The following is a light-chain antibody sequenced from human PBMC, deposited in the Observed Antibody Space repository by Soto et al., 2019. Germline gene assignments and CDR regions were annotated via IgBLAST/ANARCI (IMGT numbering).Light chain of an antibody. CDR2: DAS. J-gene: IGKJ1*01. CDR3: QQYSSYWT. Sequence: DIQMTQSPSTLSASVGDRVTITCRASQSINKWLARYQEKPGKVPKVLISDASNLESGVPSRFSGSGSGTEFTLAISSLQPDDFATYYCQQYSSYWTFGQGTKVDIK. CDR1: QSINKW. V-gene: IGKV1-5*01.